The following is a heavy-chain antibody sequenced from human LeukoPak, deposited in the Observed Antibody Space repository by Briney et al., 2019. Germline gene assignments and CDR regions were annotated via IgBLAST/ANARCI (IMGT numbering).Heavy chain of an antibody. Sequence: PSETLSLTCTVSGVSISSYYWSWIRQPPGKGLEWIGYIYYSGSTNYNPSLKSRVTISVDTSKNQFSLKLTSVTAADTAVYYCARRSQENGVITANNWFDPWGQGTLVTVSS. CDR2: IYYSGST. CDR3: ARRSQENGVITANNWFDP. D-gene: IGHD3-16*01. J-gene: IGHJ5*02. V-gene: IGHV4-59*08. CDR1: GVSISSYY.